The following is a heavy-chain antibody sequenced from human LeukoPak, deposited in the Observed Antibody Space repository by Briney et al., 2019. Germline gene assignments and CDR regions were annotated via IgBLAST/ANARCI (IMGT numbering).Heavy chain of an antibody. CDR1: GFTFSSYA. D-gene: IGHD6-13*01. Sequence: GGSLRLSCAASGFTFSSYAMSWVRQTPGKGLERVSAISGSGGSTYYADSVKGRFTIFRDNYKNTLYLQMNSLRAGDAAVFYCAKDRIAAATMGALNYWGQGTLVTVSS. J-gene: IGHJ4*02. CDR2: ISGSGGST. V-gene: IGHV3-23*01. CDR3: AKDRIAAATMGALNY.